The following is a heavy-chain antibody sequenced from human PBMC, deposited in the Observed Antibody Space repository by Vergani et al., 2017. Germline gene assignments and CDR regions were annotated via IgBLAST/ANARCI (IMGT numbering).Heavy chain of an antibody. D-gene: IGHD3-10*01. Sequence: QVQLVESGGGLVKPGGSLRLSCAASGFTFSDYYMSWIRQAPGKGLEWVSYISSSSSYTNYADSVKGRFTISRDNAKNSLYLQMNSLRAEDTAVYYCARGDYYGSVVGGAFDIWGQGTMVTVSS. J-gene: IGHJ3*02. CDR1: GFTFSDYY. CDR3: ARGDYYGSVVGGAFDI. CDR2: ISSSSSYT. V-gene: IGHV3-11*06.